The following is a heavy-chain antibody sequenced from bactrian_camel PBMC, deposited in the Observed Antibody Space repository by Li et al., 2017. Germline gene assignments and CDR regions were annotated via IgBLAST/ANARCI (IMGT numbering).Heavy chain of an antibody. CDR1: YSDREYC. V-gene: IGHV3S53*01. Sequence: VQLVESGGGSVQAGGSLALACTALYSDREYCMAWFRQAPGKEREGVAAIGTDGRIRYADPVKGRFTISQDATNTLYLQMNSLKPEDTAMYYCAADPDIWTMSDYLHYPRADFGYWGQGTQVTVS. J-gene: IGHJ6*01. CDR3: AADPDIWTMSDYLHYPRADFGY. D-gene: IGHD4*01. CDR2: IGTDGRI.